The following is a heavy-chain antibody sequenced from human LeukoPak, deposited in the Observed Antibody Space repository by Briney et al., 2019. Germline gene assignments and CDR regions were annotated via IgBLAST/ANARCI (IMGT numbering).Heavy chain of an antibody. CDR3: ARVDYSNPSY. D-gene: IGHD4-11*01. CDR1: RGSISGYY. Sequence: MASETLSLTCTVSRGSISGYYWSWIRQPPGKGLEWIGYIYYSGSTNYNPSLKSRVTISIDTSKKQFSLKLSSVTAADTAVYYCARVDYSNPSYWGQGTLVTASS. CDR2: IYYSGST. V-gene: IGHV4-59*01. J-gene: IGHJ4*02.